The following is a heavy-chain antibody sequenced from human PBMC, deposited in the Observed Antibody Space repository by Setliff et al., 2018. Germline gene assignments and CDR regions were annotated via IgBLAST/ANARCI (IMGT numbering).Heavy chain of an antibody. V-gene: IGHV3-48*01. CDR3: GTNSDSMHYIDF. J-gene: IGHJ4*02. D-gene: IGHD2-8*01. CDR1: GFTFSDYS. CDR2: ISSSYTI. Sequence: SLRLSCAASGFTFSDYSMNWVRQAPGKGLEWVSYISSSYTIYYADSVKGRFTLSRDSTKNTLSLQMNSLRVEDTAFYYCGTNSDSMHYIDFWGQGTLVTVSS.